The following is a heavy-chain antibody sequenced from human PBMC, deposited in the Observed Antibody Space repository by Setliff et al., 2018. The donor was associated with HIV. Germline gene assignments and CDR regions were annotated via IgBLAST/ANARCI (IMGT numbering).Heavy chain of an antibody. Sequence: GGSLRLSCSASGFTFSNYAMSWVRQAPGKGLEWVSTISGNGDTTYFADSVKGRFTISKDNSQNALFLQMNSLRVEDTAEYYCRQGGNWGQGTLVTV. CDR1: GFTFSNYA. V-gene: IGHV3-23*01. J-gene: IGHJ4*02. CDR3: RQGGN. CDR2: ISGNGDTT.